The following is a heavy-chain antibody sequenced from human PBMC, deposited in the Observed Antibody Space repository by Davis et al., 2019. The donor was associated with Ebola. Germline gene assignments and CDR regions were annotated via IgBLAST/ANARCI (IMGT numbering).Heavy chain of an antibody. J-gene: IGHJ4*02. Sequence: GESLKISCAASGFTVNNNFMSWVRQAPGKGLEWVAVIWYDGSNKYYADSVKGRFTIPSANSKNTLYLQMNSLRAEDTAVYYCAREDSDFWSGYYDYWGQGTLVTGSS. CDR1: GFTVNNNF. V-gene: IGHV3-33*08. D-gene: IGHD3-3*01. CDR2: IWYDGSNK. CDR3: AREDSDFWSGYYDY.